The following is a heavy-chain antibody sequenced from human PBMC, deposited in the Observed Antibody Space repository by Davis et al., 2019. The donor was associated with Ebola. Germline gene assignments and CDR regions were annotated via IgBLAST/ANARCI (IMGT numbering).Heavy chain of an antibody. CDR3: AKIRGIAEPGTIWFDP. V-gene: IGHV4-59*01. CDR2: IYYSGST. Sequence: GSLRLSCTVSGGSISSYYWSWIRQPPGKGLEWIGYIYYSGSTNYNPSLKSRVTISVDTSKNQFSLKLSSVTAADTAVYYCAKIRGIAEPGTIWFDPWGQGTLVTVSS. D-gene: IGHD6-13*01. J-gene: IGHJ5*02. CDR1: GGSISSYY.